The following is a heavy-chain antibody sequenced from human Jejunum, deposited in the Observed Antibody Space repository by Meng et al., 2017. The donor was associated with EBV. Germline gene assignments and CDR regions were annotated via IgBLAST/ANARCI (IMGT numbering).Heavy chain of an antibody. CDR1: GFTFSSYS. V-gene: IGHV3-23*01. J-gene: IGHJ4*02. CDR2: VSGSGGNT. CDR3: AKLLKY. Sequence: EVLVSGGGLVQPGGSLRLSCAASGFTFSSYSMSWVRQAPGKGLEWVSTVSGSGGNTYYADSVKGRFTISRDISKNTLYLQMNSLTAEDTAIYYCAKLLKYWGQGTLVTVSS.